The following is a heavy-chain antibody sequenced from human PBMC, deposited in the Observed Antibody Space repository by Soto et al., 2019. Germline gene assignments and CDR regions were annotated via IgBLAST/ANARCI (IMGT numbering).Heavy chain of an antibody. Sequence: SETLSLTCTVSGGSISSYYWSWIRQPPGKGLEWIGYIYYSGSTNYNPSLKSRVTISVDTSKNQFSLKLSSVTAADTAVYYCARDFYDSSGYYPGNYYYYGMDVWGQGTTVTVSS. D-gene: IGHD3-22*01. CDR2: IYYSGST. CDR3: ARDFYDSSGYYPGNYYYYGMDV. CDR1: GGSISSYY. J-gene: IGHJ6*02. V-gene: IGHV4-59*01.